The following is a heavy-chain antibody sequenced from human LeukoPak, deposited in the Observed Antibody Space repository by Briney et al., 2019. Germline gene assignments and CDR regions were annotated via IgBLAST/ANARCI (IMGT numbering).Heavy chain of an antibody. D-gene: IGHD2-2*03. V-gene: IGHV3-30*02. J-gene: IGHJ4*02. CDR1: GFTFSSYG. CDR3: AKESLMDIVVVPAARSPFDY. Sequence: PGGYLRLSCAASGFTFSSYGMHWVRQAPGKGLEWVAFIRYDGSNKCYADSVKGRFTISRDNSKNTLYLQMNSLRAEDTAVYYCAKESLMDIVVVPAARSPFDYWGQGTLVTVSS. CDR2: IRYDGSNK.